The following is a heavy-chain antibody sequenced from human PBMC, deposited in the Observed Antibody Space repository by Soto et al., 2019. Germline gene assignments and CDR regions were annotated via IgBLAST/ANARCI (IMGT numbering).Heavy chain of an antibody. J-gene: IGHJ4*02. D-gene: IGHD6-13*01. CDR1: GGSISTDDHF. CDR3: ATVRSRWNIDY. V-gene: IGHV4-30-4*01. Sequence: PSETLSLTCTVSGGSISTDDHFWSWIRQPPGKGLEWIGYIYHSGSTHYNPSLKSRLFISLDTSRNQFSLQLTPVTAADTAVYYCATVRSRWNIDYWGQGTLVTVSS. CDR2: IYHSGST.